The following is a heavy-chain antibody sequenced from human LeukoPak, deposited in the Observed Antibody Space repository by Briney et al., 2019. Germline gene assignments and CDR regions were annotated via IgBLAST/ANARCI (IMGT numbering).Heavy chain of an antibody. V-gene: IGHV3-48*01. J-gene: IGHJ4*02. CDR3: ARATGNYDLG. D-gene: IGHD3-3*01. CDR2: ISSGGTTT. Sequence: PGGSLRLSCVASGFTFSTYSINWVRHAPGKGLEWISYISSGGTTTYYADSVKGRSTISRDNAKNSLLLQMNSLRAEDTAMYYCARATGNYDLGWGQGTLVTVS. CDR1: GFTFSTYS.